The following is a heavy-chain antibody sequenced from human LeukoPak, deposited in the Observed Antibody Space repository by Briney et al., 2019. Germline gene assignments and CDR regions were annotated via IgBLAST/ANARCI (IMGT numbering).Heavy chain of an antibody. CDR2: IKSKTDGGTT. D-gene: IGHD1-1*01. Sequence: PGGSLRLSCAASGFTFSNAWMSWVRQAPGKGLEWVGRIKSKTDGGTTDYAAPVKGRFTISRDDSKNTLYLQMNSLKTEDTAVYYCTTRTVQLERIFDYWGQGTLVTVSS. V-gene: IGHV3-15*01. J-gene: IGHJ4*02. CDR3: TTRTVQLERIFDY. CDR1: GFTFSNAW.